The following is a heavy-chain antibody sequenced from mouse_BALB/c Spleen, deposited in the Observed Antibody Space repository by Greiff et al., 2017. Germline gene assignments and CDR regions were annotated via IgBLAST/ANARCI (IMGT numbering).Heavy chain of an antibody. D-gene: IGHD1-1*01. Sequence: EVPLVESGGGLVKPGGSLKLSCAASGFTFSDYYMYWVRQTPEKRLEWVATIIDGGSYTYYPDSVKGRFTISRDNAKNNLYLQMSSLKSEDTAMYYCARERPYYYGYAMDYWGQGTSVTVSS. CDR2: IIDGGSYT. J-gene: IGHJ4*01. CDR1: GFTFSDYY. V-gene: IGHV5-4*02. CDR3: ARERPYYYGYAMDY.